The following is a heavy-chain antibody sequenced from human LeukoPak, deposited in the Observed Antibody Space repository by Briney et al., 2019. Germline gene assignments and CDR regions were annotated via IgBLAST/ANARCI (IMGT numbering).Heavy chain of an antibody. J-gene: IGHJ4*02. CDR2: IYSSGST. D-gene: IGHD3-22*01. V-gene: IGHV4-4*07. CDR3: ARDFTADSNGYYDF. Sequence: SATLSLTCTVSRGSISGYYWNWFRQPAGKGLEWIGRIYSSGSTNYNPSLKSRVALSINTSRSHFSLKLSSVTAADSAMYYCARDFTADSNGYYDFWGQGTLVAVSS. CDR1: RGSISGYY.